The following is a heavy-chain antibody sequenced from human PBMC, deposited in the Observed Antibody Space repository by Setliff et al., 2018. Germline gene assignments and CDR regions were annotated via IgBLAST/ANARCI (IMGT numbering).Heavy chain of an antibody. Sequence: SETLSLTCTVSGGSISSHYWSWIRQPPGKGLEWIGSIYYSGSTNYNPSLKSRVTISVDTSKNQFSLKLSSVTAADTAVYYCAGDPHFDSWGQGTLVTVSS. V-gene: IGHV4-59*11. CDR2: IYYSGST. J-gene: IGHJ4*02. CDR1: GGSISSHY. CDR3: AGDPHFDS.